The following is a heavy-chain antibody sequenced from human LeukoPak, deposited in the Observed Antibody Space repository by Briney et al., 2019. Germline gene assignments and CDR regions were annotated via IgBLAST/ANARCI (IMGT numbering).Heavy chain of an antibody. J-gene: IGHJ4*02. CDR2: IYYSGST. Sequence: SETLSLTCTVSGGSISISNYYWGWIRQPPGKGLEWIGSIYYSGSTYYNPSLKSRVTISVDTSKNQFSLKLNSVTAADTAVYYCASVDRIAAAGRIDYWGQGTLVTVSS. CDR1: GGSISISNYY. CDR3: ASVDRIAAAGRIDY. D-gene: IGHD6-13*01. V-gene: IGHV4-39*07.